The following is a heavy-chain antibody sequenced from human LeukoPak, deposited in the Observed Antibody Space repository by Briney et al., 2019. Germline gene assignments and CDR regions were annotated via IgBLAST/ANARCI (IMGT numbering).Heavy chain of an antibody. Sequence: GGSLRLSCAASGFSFSNYWMSWVRQAPGKGLEWVANIKHDGGEKYHVDSVKGRFTISRDNAKNSLYLQMNSLRAEDTALYYCAKEAQQWLVQGDAFDIWGQGTMVTVSS. CDR2: IKHDGGEK. CDR3: AKEAQQWLVQGDAFDI. J-gene: IGHJ3*02. V-gene: IGHV3-7*03. CDR1: GFSFSNYW. D-gene: IGHD6-19*01.